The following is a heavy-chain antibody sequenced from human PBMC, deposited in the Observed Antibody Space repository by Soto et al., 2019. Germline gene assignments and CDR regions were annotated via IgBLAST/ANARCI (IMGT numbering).Heavy chain of an antibody. J-gene: IGHJ4*02. Sequence: ESGGGVVPPGRSLRLSCAASGFAFSSHGMHWVRQAPGKGLEWVAVIVYDGSEKYYADSVKGRFTVSRDNSKNTLYLEMNSLRAEDTAVYYCARDDVYDDNGLDSWGQGALVTVSS. CDR3: ARDDVYDDNGLDS. V-gene: IGHV3-33*01. D-gene: IGHD4-17*01. CDR2: IVYDGSEK. CDR1: GFAFSSHG.